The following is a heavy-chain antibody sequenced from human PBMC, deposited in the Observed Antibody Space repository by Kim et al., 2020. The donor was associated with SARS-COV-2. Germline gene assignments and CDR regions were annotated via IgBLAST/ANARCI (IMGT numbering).Heavy chain of an antibody. Sequence: SVKGRFTISRDNAKKSLYLQMNSLRAEDTADYYCARVPLGDSGTKNAFDIWGQGTMVTVSS. V-gene: IGHV3-48*03. D-gene: IGHD1-26*01. J-gene: IGHJ3*02. CDR3: ARVPLGDSGTKNAFDI.